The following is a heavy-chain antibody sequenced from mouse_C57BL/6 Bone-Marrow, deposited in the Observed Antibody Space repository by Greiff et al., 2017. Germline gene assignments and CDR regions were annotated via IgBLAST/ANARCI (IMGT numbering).Heavy chain of an antibody. D-gene: IGHD2-5*01. V-gene: IGHV1-74*01. J-gene: IGHJ4*01. CDR3: ALYYSNRYAMDY. CDR1: GYTFTSYW. Sequence: QVQLKQSGAELVKPGASVKVSCKASGYTFTSYWMHWVKQRPGQGLEWIGRIHPSDSDTNYNQKFKGKATLTVDKSSSTAYMQLSSLTSEDSAVYYCALYYSNRYAMDYWGQGTSVTVSS. CDR2: IHPSDSDT.